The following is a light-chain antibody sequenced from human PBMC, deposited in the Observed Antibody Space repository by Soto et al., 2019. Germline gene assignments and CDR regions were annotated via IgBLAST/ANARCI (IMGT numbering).Light chain of an antibody. V-gene: IGKV3-20*01. CDR1: QSVRSSF. Sequence: EIMLTQSPGTLSLSPGERATLSCRASQSVRSSFLTWYQQKPGQAPRLLIYGASTRATGIPDRFSGSGSGTDFTLTISRLEPEDSAVYYCQQYGSSRLTFGGGTKVEIK. CDR3: QQYGSSRLT. J-gene: IGKJ4*01. CDR2: GAS.